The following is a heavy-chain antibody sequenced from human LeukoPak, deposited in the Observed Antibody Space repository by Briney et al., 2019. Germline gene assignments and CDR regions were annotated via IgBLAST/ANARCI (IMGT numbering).Heavy chain of an antibody. V-gene: IGHV4-31*03. D-gene: IGHD3-10*01. CDR3: ARDGASRGGALDI. J-gene: IGHJ3*02. CDR1: GGSISSGGYY. Sequence: SETLSLTCTVSGGSISSGGYYWTWIRQHPGKGLEWIGYIHYSGSTYYNPSLKSRVTMSVDTSKNQCSLKLSSVTAADTAVYYCARDGASRGGALDIWGQGTVVTVSS. CDR2: IHYSGST.